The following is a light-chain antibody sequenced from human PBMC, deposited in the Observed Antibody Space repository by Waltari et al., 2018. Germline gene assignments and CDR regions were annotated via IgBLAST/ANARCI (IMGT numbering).Light chain of an antibody. CDR2: GAS. Sequence: EIVLTQSLGTLSLSPGERATLSRRASQTVRTTYLAWYHQKPGQAPTLLIYGASSRATGIPDRFSGSGSGTDFSLTISSLEPEDFAVYYCQQYDISPLTFGGGTKVEIK. CDR3: QQYDISPLT. CDR1: QTVRTTY. V-gene: IGKV3-20*01. J-gene: IGKJ4*01.